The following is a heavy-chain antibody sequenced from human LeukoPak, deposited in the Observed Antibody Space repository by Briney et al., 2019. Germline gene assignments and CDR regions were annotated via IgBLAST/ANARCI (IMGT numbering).Heavy chain of an antibody. J-gene: IGHJ4*02. D-gene: IGHD2-2*01. CDR1: GFTFSLYA. CDR3: ARDTFQPGLIDS. CDR2: INDDSSDI. V-gene: IGHV3-21*05. Sequence: GRSLRLSCAASGFTFSLYAMNWVRQAPGKGLEWVSYINDDSSDIHYAGSVRGRFTISRDDARKTLYLQLSSLRVEDTAVYCARDTFQPGLIDSWGQGTLVTVSS.